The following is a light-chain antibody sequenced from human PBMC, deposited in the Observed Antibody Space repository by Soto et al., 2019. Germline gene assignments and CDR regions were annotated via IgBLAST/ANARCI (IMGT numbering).Light chain of an antibody. CDR3: QQYDSSPWT. CDR2: GAS. CDR1: QSVRSSF. J-gene: IGKJ1*01. Sequence: ESVLTQSPGTLSLSPGERATLSCRASQSVRSSFLAWYQLKPGQAPRLLIYGASSRATGIPDRFSGSGAGTDCTLTVSRLEPEDVAVYYCQQYDSSPWTFGQGTKVEIK. V-gene: IGKV3-20*01.